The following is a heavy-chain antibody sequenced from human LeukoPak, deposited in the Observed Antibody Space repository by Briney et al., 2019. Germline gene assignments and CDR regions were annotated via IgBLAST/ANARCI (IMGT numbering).Heavy chain of an antibody. CDR3: ARSYVSGSRD. Sequence: GGSLRLSCAASGFAFSSYNMNWVRQAPGKGLEWISYIGSSGSPTHYADSVGGRFTISRDNAKNSLYLQMNSLRDEDTAVYYCARSYVSGSRDWGQGALVTVSS. CDR1: GFAFSSYN. V-gene: IGHV3-48*02. CDR2: IGSSGSPT. D-gene: IGHD3-10*01. J-gene: IGHJ4*02.